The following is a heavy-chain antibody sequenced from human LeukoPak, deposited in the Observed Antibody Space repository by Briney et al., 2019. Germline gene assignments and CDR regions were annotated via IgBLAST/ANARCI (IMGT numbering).Heavy chain of an antibody. Sequence: GGSLRLSCATSGFTVSSNYMSWVRQAPGKGLEWVSVIYDSGTTYYADSVKGRFLIFRDASKNTVDLQMNSLRVEDTAVYYCAGRRSSGWYAYWGQGTLVTVSS. CDR1: GFTVSSNY. J-gene: IGHJ4*02. CDR3: AGRRSSGWYAY. D-gene: IGHD6-19*01. CDR2: IYDSGTT. V-gene: IGHV3-53*01.